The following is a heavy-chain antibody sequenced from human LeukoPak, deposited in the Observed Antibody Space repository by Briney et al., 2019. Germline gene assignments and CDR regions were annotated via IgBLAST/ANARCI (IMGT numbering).Heavy chain of an antibody. CDR3: ARRDGYCSSTSCYMSSESFDY. J-gene: IGHJ4*02. D-gene: IGHD2-2*02. Sequence: SVKVSCKASGGTFSSCAISWVRQTPGQGLEWMGRIIPIFGTANYAQKFQGRVTITTDESTSTAYMELSSLRSEDTAVYYCARRDGYCSSTSCYMSSESFDYWGQGTLVTVSS. CDR2: IIPIFGTA. CDR1: GGTFSSCA. V-gene: IGHV1-69*05.